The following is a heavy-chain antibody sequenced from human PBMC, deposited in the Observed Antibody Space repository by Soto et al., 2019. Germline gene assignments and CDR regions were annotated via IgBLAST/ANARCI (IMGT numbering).Heavy chain of an antibody. V-gene: IGHV3-48*03. D-gene: IGHD3-22*01. CDR3: ARGLRIYYDRSGLHY. CDR2: ISYTGSTI. J-gene: IGHJ4*02. Sequence: LRLSCAASGFTFSNYEMNWVRQTPGKGLEWVSYISYTGSTIYYADSVRGRFTISRDNSKNSLYLQMNSLRAEDTAVYYCARGLRIYYDRSGLHYWGQGTLVTVSS. CDR1: GFTFSNYE.